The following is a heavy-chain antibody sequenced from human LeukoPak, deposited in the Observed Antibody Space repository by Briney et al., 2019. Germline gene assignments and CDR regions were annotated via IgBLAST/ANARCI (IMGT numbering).Heavy chain of an antibody. D-gene: IGHD5-18*01. V-gene: IGHV3-23*01. Sequence: GGSLRLSCAASGFTFSSYAMSWVRQAPGNGLEWVSAISGSGGSTYYADSVKGRFTISRDNSKNTLYLQMNSLRAEDTAVYYCAKRDRGDARYNRFDYWGQGSLVTVSS. J-gene: IGHJ4*02. CDR1: GFTFSSYA. CDR3: AKRDRGDARYNRFDY. CDR2: ISGSGGST.